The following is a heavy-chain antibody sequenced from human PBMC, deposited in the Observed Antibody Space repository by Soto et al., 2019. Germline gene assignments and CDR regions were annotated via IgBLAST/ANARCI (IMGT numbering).Heavy chain of an antibody. CDR2: SYNNGNA. CDR1: GGSISSDGYY. D-gene: IGHD2-21*01. J-gene: IGHJ6*02. Sequence: QVQLQESGPGLVKPSQTLSLTCIVSGGSISSDGYYWTWIRQHAGQGLEWIAYSYNNGNAYYNPSLESRVSMSVDTSKKQVSLRLTSVTAADTAVYYCARGRYSTTYSTYYYGLAVWGQGTKVTVSS. CDR3: ARGRYSTTYSTYYYGLAV. V-gene: IGHV4-31*03.